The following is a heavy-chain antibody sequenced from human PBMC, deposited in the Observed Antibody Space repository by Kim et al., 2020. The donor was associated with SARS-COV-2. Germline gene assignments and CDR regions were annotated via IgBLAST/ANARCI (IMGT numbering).Heavy chain of an antibody. CDR2: IYYSGST. CDR1: GGSISSSSYY. D-gene: IGHD6-19*01. CDR3: ARHVGIAVAGTSPRDNWFDP. V-gene: IGHV4-39*01. J-gene: IGHJ5*02. Sequence: SETLSLTCTVSGGSISSSSYYWGWIRQPPGKGLEWIGSIYYSGSTYYNPSLKSRVTISVDTSKNQFSLKLSSVTAADTAVYYCARHVGIAVAGTSPRDNWFDPWGQGTLVTVSS.